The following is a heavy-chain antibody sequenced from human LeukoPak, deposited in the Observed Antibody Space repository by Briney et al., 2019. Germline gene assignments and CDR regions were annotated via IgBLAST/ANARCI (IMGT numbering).Heavy chain of an antibody. CDR1: GYSISSGYY. CDR2: IYHSGST. D-gene: IGHD2-2*01. V-gene: IGHV4-38-2*01. Sequence: SETLSLTCAVSGYSISSGYYWGWIRQPPGKGLEWIGSIYHSGSTYYNPSLKSRVTISVDTSKNQFSLKLSSVTAADTAMYYCARKIVVVPTVTGAFDVWGQGTMVTVSS. CDR3: ARKIVVVPTVTGAFDV. J-gene: IGHJ3*01.